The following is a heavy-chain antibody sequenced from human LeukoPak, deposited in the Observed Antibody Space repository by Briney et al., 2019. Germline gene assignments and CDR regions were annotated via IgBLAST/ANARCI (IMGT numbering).Heavy chain of an antibody. CDR3: ARAQDDCSSTSCYTLPRVFVWYFDL. D-gene: IGHD2-2*02. CDR1: GFTFSSYW. J-gene: IGHJ2*01. Sequence: GGSLRLSCAASGFTFSSYWMSWVRQAPGKGLEWVANIKQDGSEKYYVDSVKGRFTISRDNAKNSLYLQMNSLRAEDTAVHYCARAQDDCSSTSCYTLPRVFVWYFDLWGRGTLVTVSS. CDR2: IKQDGSEK. V-gene: IGHV3-7*01.